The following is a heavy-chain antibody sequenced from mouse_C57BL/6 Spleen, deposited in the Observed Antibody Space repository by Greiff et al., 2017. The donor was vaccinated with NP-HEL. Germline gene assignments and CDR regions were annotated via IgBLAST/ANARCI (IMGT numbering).Heavy chain of an antibody. D-gene: IGHD3-3*01. J-gene: IGHJ2*01. Sequence: VQRVESGAELARPGASVKLSCKASGYTFTSYGISWVKQRTGQGLEWIGEIYPRSGNTYYNEKFKGKATLTADKSSSTAYMELRSLTSEDSAVYFCARCEGWDYWGQGTTLTVSS. CDR3: ARCEGWDY. V-gene: IGHV1-81*01. CDR1: GYTFTSYG. CDR2: IYPRSGNT.